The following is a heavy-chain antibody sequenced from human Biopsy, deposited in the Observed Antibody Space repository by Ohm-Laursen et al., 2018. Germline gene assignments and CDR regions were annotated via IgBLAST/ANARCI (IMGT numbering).Heavy chain of an antibody. CDR3: AADSGSGSHFRFDY. J-gene: IGHJ4*02. V-gene: IGHV1-46*01. CDR1: GYTFTGYY. Sequence: ASVEVSCKASGYTFTGYYMHWVRQAPGQGLEWMGIINPSGSDATYAQKFQGRVTMTRDTSTSTAYMDLSSLRSEDTAVYYCAADSGSGSHFRFDYWGQGALVSVSS. CDR2: INPSGSDA. D-gene: IGHD3-10*01.